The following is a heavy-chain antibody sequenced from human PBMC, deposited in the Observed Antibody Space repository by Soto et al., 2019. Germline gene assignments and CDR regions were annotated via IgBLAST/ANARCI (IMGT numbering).Heavy chain of an antibody. Sequence: QVQLVESGGSVVQPGRSLRLSCAASGFTFNSYGMHWVRQAPGKGLEWVAVIWSDGSNRYYADSVKGRFTISRDNSKNTLYLQMNSLRAEDTAVYYCARGQGSGPYYGMDVWGQGTTVTVSS. CDR2: IWSDGSNR. CDR3: ARGQGSGPYYGMDV. J-gene: IGHJ6*02. CDR1: GFTFNSYG. D-gene: IGHD3-10*01. V-gene: IGHV3-33*01.